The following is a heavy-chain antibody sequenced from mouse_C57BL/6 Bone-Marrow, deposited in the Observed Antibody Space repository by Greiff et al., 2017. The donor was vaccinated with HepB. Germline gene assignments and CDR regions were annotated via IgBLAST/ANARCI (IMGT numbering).Heavy chain of an antibody. J-gene: IGHJ2*01. CDR1: GYTFTSYG. Sequence: QVQLQQSGAELARPGASVKLSCKASGYTFTSYGISWVKQRTGQGLEWIGEIYPRSGNTYYNEKFKGKATLTADKSSSTAYMELRILTSEDSAVYFCARCYGSSYYFDYWGQGTTLTVSS. CDR2: IYPRSGNT. D-gene: IGHD1-1*01. CDR3: ARCYGSSYYFDY. V-gene: IGHV1-81*01.